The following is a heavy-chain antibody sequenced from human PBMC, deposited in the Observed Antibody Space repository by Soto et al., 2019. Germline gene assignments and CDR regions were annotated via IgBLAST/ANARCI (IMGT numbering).Heavy chain of an antibody. Sequence: QVQLVESGGGVVQPGRSLRLSCAASGFIFSAYGMHWVRQAPGKGLEWVALISYDGSNKDYADSVKGRFTISRDNSKNTLYLQMNSLGDEDTAVYYCAKEGALGGFDYWGQGTLVTVSS. J-gene: IGHJ4*02. CDR1: GFIFSAYG. V-gene: IGHV3-30*18. CDR3: AKEGALGGFDY. CDR2: ISYDGSNK. D-gene: IGHD3-16*01.